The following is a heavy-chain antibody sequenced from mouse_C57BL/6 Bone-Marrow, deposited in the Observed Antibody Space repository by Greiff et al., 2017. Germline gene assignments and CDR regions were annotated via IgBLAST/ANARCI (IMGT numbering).Heavy chain of an antibody. CDR1: GYTFTSYW. J-gene: IGHJ2*01. V-gene: IGHV1-74*01. D-gene: IGHD2-4*01. CDR3: ASYYDDVDY. Sequence: QVQLQQPGAELVKPGASVKVSCKASGYTFTSYWMHWVKQMPGQGLEWIGRIHPSDSDTNYNPQFNGKATLTVDQSSSTAYMQLSSLTSEDSAVYYCASYYDDVDYWGQGTTLTVSA. CDR2: IHPSDSDT.